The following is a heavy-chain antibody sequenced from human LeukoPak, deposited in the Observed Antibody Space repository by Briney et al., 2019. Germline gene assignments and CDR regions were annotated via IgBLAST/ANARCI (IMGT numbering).Heavy chain of an antibody. V-gene: IGHV3-33*01. J-gene: IGHJ4*02. Sequence: GGSLRLSCAVSGLNFKTYGMHWLRQAPGKGLEWVAVIWFDGNNKYYADSVRGQFTISRDDSKNTLYLQMSSLRAEDTAVYYCATDGPPEEVVSATFDYWGQGALVTVSS. CDR1: GLNFKTYG. CDR2: IWFDGNNK. CDR3: ATDGPPEEVVSATFDY. D-gene: IGHD2-15*01.